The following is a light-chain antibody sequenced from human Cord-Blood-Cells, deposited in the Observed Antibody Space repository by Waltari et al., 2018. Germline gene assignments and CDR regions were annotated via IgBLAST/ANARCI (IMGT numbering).Light chain of an antibody. CDR3: QQRSNS. J-gene: IGKJ2*03. Sequence: EIVLTQSPATLSLSPGERAPLSRRASQSVSSYLAGYQQKPAQAPRLRVYDASNRSTDIPDRFSGSGSGTDFTLTISRLEPEDFAVYYCQQRSNSFGQGTKLEIK. CDR2: DAS. CDR1: QSVSSY. V-gene: IGKV3-11*01.